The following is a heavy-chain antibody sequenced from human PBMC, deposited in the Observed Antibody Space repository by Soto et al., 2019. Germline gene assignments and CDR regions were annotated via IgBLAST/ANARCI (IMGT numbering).Heavy chain of an antibody. Sequence: GASVKVSCKASGYTFTNYGINWLRQARGQGIEWMGWFNPKNGNTNYAQTFEGRLTLTTDTSTSTAFMELSNLRSDDTAFYYCARANFVEPFDTWGQGALVTVSS. V-gene: IGHV1-18*01. CDR3: ARANFVEPFDT. J-gene: IGHJ4*02. CDR1: GYTFTNYG. D-gene: IGHD3-16*02. CDR2: FNPKNGNT.